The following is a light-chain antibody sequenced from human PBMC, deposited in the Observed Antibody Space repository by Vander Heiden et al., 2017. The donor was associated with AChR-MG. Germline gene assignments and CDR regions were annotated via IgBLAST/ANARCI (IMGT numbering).Light chain of an antibody. J-gene: IGLJ2*01. CDR2: SDN. CDR1: GSNIGSNP. V-gene: IGLV1-44*01. CDR3: STWDDSLNGLV. Sequence: QSVLTQPLSASGPPGPLITISCSGSGSNIGSNPITWYQQLPGTAPKLLVYSDNQRPSGVPDRFSGSKSGTSGSLAISGLQSEDEADYYCSTWDDSLNGLVFGGGTKLTVL.